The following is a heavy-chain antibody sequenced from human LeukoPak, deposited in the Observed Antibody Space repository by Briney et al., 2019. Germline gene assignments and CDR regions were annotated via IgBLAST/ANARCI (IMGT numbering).Heavy chain of an antibody. CDR1: GGSISSYY. CDR2: IYTSGST. D-gene: IGHD5-18*01. CDR3: ARDRGYSYGYNWFDP. Sequence: SETLSLTXTVSGGSISSYYWSWIRQPAGKGMEWIGRIYTSGSTNYNPSLKSRVTMSVDTSKNQFSLKLSSVTAADTAVYYCARDRGYSYGYNWFDPWGQGTLVTVSS. V-gene: IGHV4-4*07. J-gene: IGHJ5*02.